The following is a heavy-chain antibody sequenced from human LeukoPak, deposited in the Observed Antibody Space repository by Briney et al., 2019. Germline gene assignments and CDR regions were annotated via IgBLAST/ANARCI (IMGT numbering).Heavy chain of an antibody. Sequence: SVKVSCKASEGTFSSYAISWVRQAPGQGLGWMGRIIPIFGIANYAQKFQGRVTITADKSTSTAYMELSSLRSEDTAVYYCARAQYSSSAFDYWGQGTLVTVSS. CDR2: IIPIFGIA. CDR1: EGTFSSYA. CDR3: ARAQYSSSAFDY. J-gene: IGHJ4*02. V-gene: IGHV1-69*04. D-gene: IGHD6-6*01.